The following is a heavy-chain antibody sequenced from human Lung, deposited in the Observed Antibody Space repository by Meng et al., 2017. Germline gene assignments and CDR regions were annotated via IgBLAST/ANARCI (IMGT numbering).Heavy chain of an antibody. V-gene: IGHV4-30-4*01. J-gene: IGHJ2*01. Sequence: VRLPDSGPGLVKPSQTLSLTCTVSGGSISSSNYYWSWIRQPPGKGLEWSGHIYNSGSTYYNPSLKSRITISVDTSKNQFSLKLSSVTAADTAVYYCARGQKGYFDLWGRGTLVTVSS. CDR2: IYNSGST. CDR3: ARGQKGYFDL. CDR1: GGSISSSNYY.